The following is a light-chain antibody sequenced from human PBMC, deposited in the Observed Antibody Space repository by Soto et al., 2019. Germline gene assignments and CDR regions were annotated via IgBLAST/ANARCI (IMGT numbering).Light chain of an antibody. Sequence: QSVLTQPASVSGSPGQSMTISCTGTSSDVGGYKYVSWYQQHPGKAPKLMIFEVSNRPSGVSNRFSGSKSGNTASLTISGLQAEDEADYYCSSYTSNNTQVFGTGTKVTVL. CDR2: EVS. J-gene: IGLJ1*01. CDR3: SSYTSNNTQV. CDR1: SSDVGGYKY. V-gene: IGLV2-14*01.